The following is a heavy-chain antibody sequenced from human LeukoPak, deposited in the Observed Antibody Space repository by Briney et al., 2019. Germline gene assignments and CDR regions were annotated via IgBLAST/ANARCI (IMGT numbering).Heavy chain of an antibody. D-gene: IGHD3-3*01. J-gene: IGHJ6*02. CDR1: GGSIRSSYYY. CDR3: ARDSRYDFWSGYPRWHGMDV. Sequence: SETLSLTCTVSGGSIRSSYYYWGWIRQPPGKGLEWIGSIYDSGSTYYNPSLKSRVTISRDNAKNSLYLQMNSLRAEDTAVYYCARDSRYDFWSGYPRWHGMDVWGQGTTVTVSS. V-gene: IGHV4-39*07. CDR2: IYDSGST.